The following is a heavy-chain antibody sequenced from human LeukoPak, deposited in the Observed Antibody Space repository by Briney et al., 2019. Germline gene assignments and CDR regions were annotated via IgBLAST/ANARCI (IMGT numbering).Heavy chain of an antibody. Sequence: SQTLSLTCAISGDSVSSNSAAWNWIRQSPSRGLEWLGRTYYRSKWYNDYAVSVKSRITINPDISKNQFSLQLNSVTPEDTAVYYCARDSLYAVVVTAMVPYFHYWGQGTLVTVSS. V-gene: IGHV6-1*01. CDR1: GDSVSSNSAA. CDR3: ARDSLYAVVVTAMVPYFHY. J-gene: IGHJ4*02. D-gene: IGHD2-21*02. CDR2: TYYRSKWYN.